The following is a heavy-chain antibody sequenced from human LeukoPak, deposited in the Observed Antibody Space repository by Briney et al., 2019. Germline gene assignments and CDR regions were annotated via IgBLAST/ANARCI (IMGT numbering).Heavy chain of an antibody. D-gene: IGHD6-13*01. CDR2: ISSSSSTI. CDR1: GFTFSSYS. J-gene: IGHJ6*02. CDR3: AGILGSSSWLYYYYGMDV. Sequence: GGSLRLSCAASGFTFSSYSMNWVRQAPGKGLEWVSYISSSSSTIYYADSVKGRFTISRDNAKDSLYLQMNSLRAEDTAVYYCAGILGSSSWLYYYYGMDVWGQGTTVPVSS. V-gene: IGHV3-48*04.